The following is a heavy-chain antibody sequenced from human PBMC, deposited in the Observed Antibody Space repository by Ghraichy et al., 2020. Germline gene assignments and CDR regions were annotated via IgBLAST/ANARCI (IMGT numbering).Heavy chain of an antibody. V-gene: IGHV3-72*01. J-gene: IGHJ4*02. Sequence: GGSLRLSCAASGFTFSDYYMDWVRQAPGKGLEWVGRSRNKANSYTTEYAASVKGRFSISRDDSQNSLYLQMNSLKTEDTAVYYCTRVRLFPTVTEYWGQGTLVTVSS. D-gene: IGHD4-17*01. CDR2: SRNKANSYTT. CDR3: TRVRLFPTVTEY. CDR1: GFTFSDYY.